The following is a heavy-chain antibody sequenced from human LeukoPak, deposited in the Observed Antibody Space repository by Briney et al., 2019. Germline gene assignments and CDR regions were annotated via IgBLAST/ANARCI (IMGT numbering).Heavy chain of an antibody. J-gene: IGHJ5*01. CDR3: ARGDYDTPTGRAFDF. V-gene: IGHV4-59*11. Sequence: SETLSLTCTVSGGSISRHYWSWIRQPPGKGLEWIGFVYYDGSTNYNPSLKSRLYILVDSSKNQISLNLNSVTAADTAVYYCARGDYDTPTGRAFDFWGQGTLVTVSS. D-gene: IGHD3-9*01. CDR2: VYYDGST. CDR1: GGSISRHY.